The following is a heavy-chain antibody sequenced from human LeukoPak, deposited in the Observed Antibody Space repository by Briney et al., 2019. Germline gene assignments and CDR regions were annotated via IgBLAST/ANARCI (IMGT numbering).Heavy chain of an antibody. V-gene: IGHV4-39*07. CDR2: FYHSGST. D-gene: IGHD6-19*01. CDR3: ARGYSSGFHLPNWFDP. CDR1: GDSISSGSYY. J-gene: IGHJ5*02. Sequence: SETLSLTCTVSGDSISSGSYYWGWIRQPPGKGLEWIGSFYHSGSTFYNPSLKSRVTISVDTSKNQFSLKLSSVTAADTAVYYCARGYSSGFHLPNWFDPWGQGTLVTVSS.